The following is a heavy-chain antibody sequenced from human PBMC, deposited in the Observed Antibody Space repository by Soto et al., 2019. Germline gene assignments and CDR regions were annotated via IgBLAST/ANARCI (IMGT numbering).Heavy chain of an antibody. D-gene: IGHD2-21*02. CDR3: ARGPYCGGDCYSELGQGNVDY. Sequence: QVQLVQSGAEVKKPGASVKVSCKASGYTFTGYYMHWVRQAPGQGLEWMGWINPNSGGTNYAQKFQGWVTMTRDTSISTAYMELSRLRSDDTAVYYCARGPYCGGDCYSELGQGNVDYWGQGTLVTVSS. CDR1: GYTFTGYY. V-gene: IGHV1-2*04. CDR2: INPNSGGT. J-gene: IGHJ4*02.